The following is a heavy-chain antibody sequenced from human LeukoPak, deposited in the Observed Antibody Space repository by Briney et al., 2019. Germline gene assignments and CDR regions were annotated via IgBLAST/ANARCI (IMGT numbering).Heavy chain of an antibody. CDR2: ISAYNGNT. J-gene: IGHJ4*02. V-gene: IGHV1-18*01. CDR1: GYTFTSYG. CDR3: ARDMLSNGLFDY. D-gene: IGHD3-10*02. Sequence: ASVKVSCKASGYTFTSYGISWVRQAPGQGLEWMGWISAYNGNTNYAQKLQGRVTMTTDTSTSTAYMKLRSLRSDDTAVYYCARDMLSNGLFDYWGQGTLVTVSS.